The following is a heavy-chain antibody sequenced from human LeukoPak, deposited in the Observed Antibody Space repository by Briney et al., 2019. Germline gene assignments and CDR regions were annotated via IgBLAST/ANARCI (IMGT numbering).Heavy chain of an antibody. CDR1: GFTFGSYA. V-gene: IGHV3-23*01. D-gene: IGHD3-22*01. CDR3: AKDAGSPMIVPVIPDY. CDR2: ISGSGGST. Sequence: GGSLRLSCAASGFTFGSYAMSWVRQAPGKGLEWVSAISGSGGSTYYADSVKGRFTISRDNSKNTLYLQMNSLRAEDTAVYYCAKDAGSPMIVPVIPDYWGQGTLVTVSS. J-gene: IGHJ4*02.